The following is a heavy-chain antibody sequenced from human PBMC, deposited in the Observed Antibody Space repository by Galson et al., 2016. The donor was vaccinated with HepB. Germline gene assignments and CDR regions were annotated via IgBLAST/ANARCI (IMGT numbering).Heavy chain of an antibody. V-gene: IGHV4-31*11. J-gene: IGHJ3*01. CDR3: ARLTSTGTFDAFDV. CDR2: IYYSRTT. Sequence: TCDVSGGSISSGGYYWSWIRQLPGTGLEWIGYIYYSRTTYYNPSLRSRLSISADTSKNQFSLELSSVTAADTAVYFCARLTSTGTFDAFDVWGQGTMVTVSS. D-gene: IGHD1-1*01. CDR1: GGSISSGGYY.